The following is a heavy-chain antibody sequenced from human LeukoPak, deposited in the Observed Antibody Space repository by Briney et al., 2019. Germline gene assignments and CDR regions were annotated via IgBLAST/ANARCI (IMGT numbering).Heavy chain of an antibody. Sequence: GGSLRLLCAACGVTFSSYGMHWVRQAPGKGVEWVAVISYDGSNKYYADFVKGRFTISRDNSKNTLYLQMNSLRAEDTAVYYWAKLVGATDYFDYWGQGTLVTVSS. J-gene: IGHJ4*02. CDR3: AKLVGATDYFDY. D-gene: IGHD1-26*01. CDR2: ISYDGSNK. CDR1: GVTFSSYG. V-gene: IGHV3-30*18.